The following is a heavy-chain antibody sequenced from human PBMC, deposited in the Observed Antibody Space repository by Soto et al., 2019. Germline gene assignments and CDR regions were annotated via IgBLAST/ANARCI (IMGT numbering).Heavy chain of an antibody. Sequence: GGSLRLSCAASGFTFSNCWRSWVRQAPGKGLEWVANIKQDGSESNYADSVKGRFTISRHNAENSLYLEMTSLRAEDTAVYYCASARHIGPWGQGTLVTVSS. CDR1: GFTFSNCW. D-gene: IGHD2-21*01. CDR3: ASARHIGP. V-gene: IGHV3-7*01. CDR2: IKQDGSES. J-gene: IGHJ5*02.